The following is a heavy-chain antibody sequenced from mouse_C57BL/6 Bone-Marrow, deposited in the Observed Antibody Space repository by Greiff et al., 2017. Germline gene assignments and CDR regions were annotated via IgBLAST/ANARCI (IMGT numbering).Heavy chain of an antibody. CDR2: IYPGSGNT. CDR1: GYSFTSYY. D-gene: IGHD1-1*01. J-gene: IGHJ2*01. V-gene: IGHV1-66*01. Sequence: VPLQQSGPALVKPGASVKISCKASGYSFTSYYIHWVKQRPGQGLEWIGWIYPGSGNTKYNEKFKGKATLTADTSSSTAYMQLSSLTSEDSAVYYCARRLRGYWGQGTTLTVSS. CDR3: ARRLRGY.